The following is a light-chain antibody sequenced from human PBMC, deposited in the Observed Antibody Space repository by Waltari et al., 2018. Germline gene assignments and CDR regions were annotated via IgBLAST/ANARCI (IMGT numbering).Light chain of an antibody. CDR3: SSYTSTNTVI. CDR1: SSDIGGYNY. V-gene: IGLV2-14*03. J-gene: IGLJ2*01. CDR2: DVT. Sequence: QSALTQPASVSGSPGQSITISCTGTSSDIGGYNYVSWYQQHPGKAPKLIIFDVTKRPSGFSDRFSGSKSINTASLTISGLHTDDESDYYCSSYTSTNTVIFGGGTKVTVL.